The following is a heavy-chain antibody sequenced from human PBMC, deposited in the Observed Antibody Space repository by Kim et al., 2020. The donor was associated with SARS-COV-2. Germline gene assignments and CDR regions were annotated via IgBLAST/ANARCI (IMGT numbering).Heavy chain of an antibody. CDR3: AKGDDSSSWYRWFDP. CDR1: GFTFDDYA. D-gene: IGHD6-13*01. Sequence: GGSLRLSCAASGFTFDDYAMHWVRQAPGKGLEWVSGISWNSGSIGYADSVKGRFTISRDNAKNSLYLQMNSLRAEDTALYYCAKGDDSSSWYRWFDPWGQGTLVTVSS. V-gene: IGHV3-9*01. J-gene: IGHJ5*02. CDR2: ISWNSGSI.